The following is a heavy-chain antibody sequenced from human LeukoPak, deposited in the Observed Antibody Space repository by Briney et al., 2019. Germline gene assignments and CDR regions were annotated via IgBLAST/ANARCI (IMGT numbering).Heavy chain of an antibody. Sequence: GASLMICCASSEFTFSKYAMCWVRQAQGKKLEWVSAISGSGGSTYYADSVKGRFTISRDNSKNTLYLQMNSLRAEDTAVYYCAKDAPYYDFWSGYRTGYFDYWGQGTLVTVSS. V-gene: IGHV3-23*01. CDR2: ISGSGGST. J-gene: IGHJ4*02. CDR3: AKDAPYYDFWSGYRTGYFDY. D-gene: IGHD3-3*01. CDR1: EFTFSKYA.